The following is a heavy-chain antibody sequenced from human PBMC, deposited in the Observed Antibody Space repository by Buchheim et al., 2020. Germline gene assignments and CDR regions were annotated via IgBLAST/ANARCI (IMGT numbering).Heavy chain of an antibody. V-gene: IGHV3-74*02. J-gene: IGHJ4*02. CDR2: INSDGSSI. CDR1: AFTFSTYC. D-gene: IGHD5-24*01. Sequence: VQLVESGGGLVQPGGSLRLSCAASAFTFSTYCMNWVRQAPGKGLVWVSRINSDGSSITYADSVRGRFTMSRDNSKNTVYLQMNSLGVEDTAVYYCAAGGWLADYWGQGTL. CDR3: AAGGWLADY.